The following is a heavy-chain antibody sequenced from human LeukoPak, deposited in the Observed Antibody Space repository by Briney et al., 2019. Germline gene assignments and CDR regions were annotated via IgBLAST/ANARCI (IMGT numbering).Heavy chain of an antibody. CDR1: GFTFSTYG. CDR3: AKLVVGATEQTDDY. CDR2: VTGSATST. V-gene: IGHV3-23*01. D-gene: IGHD1-26*01. J-gene: IGHJ4*02. Sequence: GGSLRLSCAASGFTFSTYGMNWVRQAPGKGLEWVATVTGSATSTYYADSVKGRFTISRDNSNSTLYLQMVSLRAEDTAVYYCAKLVVGATEQTDDYWGQGTLVTVSS.